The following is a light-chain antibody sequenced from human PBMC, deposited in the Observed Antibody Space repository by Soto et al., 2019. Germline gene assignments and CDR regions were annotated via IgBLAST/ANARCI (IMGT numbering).Light chain of an antibody. CDR3: QHSGNSVWT. V-gene: IGKV3-20*01. Sequence: EIVLTQSPGTLSLSPGERATLSCRASQSVSSTNLVWYQLKSGQAPRLLIYGASSRATGIPDRFSGSGSEIDFTLIITRLEPEDFAVYYCQHSGNSVWTFGQGTKVEIK. CDR1: QSVSSTN. CDR2: GAS. J-gene: IGKJ1*01.